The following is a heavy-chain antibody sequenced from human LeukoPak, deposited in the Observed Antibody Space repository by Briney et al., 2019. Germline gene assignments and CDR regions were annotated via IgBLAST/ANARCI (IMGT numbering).Heavy chain of an antibody. J-gene: IGHJ4*02. Sequence: GESLQISCKGSGSIFTSYWIGWVRQLPGKGLEWMGIIYPGDSDTRYSPSFQGQVTISADKSISTAYLQWSSLKASDTAMYYCARHGDYCSGGSCYDYFDYWGQGTLVTVSS. CDR1: GSIFTSYW. CDR3: ARHGDYCSGGSCYDYFDY. D-gene: IGHD2-15*01. CDR2: IYPGDSDT. V-gene: IGHV5-51*01.